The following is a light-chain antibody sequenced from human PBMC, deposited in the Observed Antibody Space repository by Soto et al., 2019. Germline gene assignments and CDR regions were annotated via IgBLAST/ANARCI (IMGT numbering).Light chain of an antibody. CDR3: QQSYSTPQT. J-gene: IGKJ2*01. Sequence: EIVLTQSPGTLSLSPGERATLSCRASQSVSNNYLAWYQQKLGQPPRLLIYGVSIRVTGTPDRFSGSVFGTDFTLTISSLQPEDFATYYCQQSYSTPQTFGQGTKVDIK. V-gene: IGKV3-20*01. CDR1: QSVSNNY. CDR2: GVS.